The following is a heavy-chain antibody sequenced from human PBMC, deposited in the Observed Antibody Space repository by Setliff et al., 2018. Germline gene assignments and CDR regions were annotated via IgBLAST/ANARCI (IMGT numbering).Heavy chain of an antibody. J-gene: IGHJ6*02. CDR1: GGSISSYY. CDR3: ARDRGSSGYGNYYYYYGMDV. D-gene: IGHD6-13*01. V-gene: IGHV4-4*08. Sequence: SETLSLTCTVSGGSISSYYWSWIRQPPGKGLEWIGHIYSSGSTNYNPSLKSRVTISVDRSKNQFSLKLSSVTAADTAVYYCARDRGSSGYGNYYYYYGMDVWGQGTTVTVSS. CDR2: IYSSGST.